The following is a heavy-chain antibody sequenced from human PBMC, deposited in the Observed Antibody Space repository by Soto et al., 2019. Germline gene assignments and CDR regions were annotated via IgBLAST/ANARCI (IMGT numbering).Heavy chain of an antibody. V-gene: IGHV4-39*01. Sequence: SETLSLTCTVPGGSISSSSYYWGWIRQPPGKGLEWIGGIYYSGSTYYNPSLKSRVTISVDTSKNQFSLKLSSVTAADTAVYYCASSLGELLTDYWGQGTLVTVSS. CDR2: IYYSGST. J-gene: IGHJ4*02. D-gene: IGHD1-26*01. CDR3: ASSLGELLTDY. CDR1: GGSISSSSYY.